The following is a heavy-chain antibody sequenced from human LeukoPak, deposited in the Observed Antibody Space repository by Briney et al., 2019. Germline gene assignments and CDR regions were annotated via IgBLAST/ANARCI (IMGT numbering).Heavy chain of an antibody. D-gene: IGHD3-10*01. V-gene: IGHV4-59*01. CDR3: AGFSGYYYGSGSYLN. Sequence: PSETLSLTCTVSGGSISSYYWSWIRQPPGKGLEWIGYIYYSGSTNYNPSLKSRVTISVDTSKNQFSLKLSSVTAADTAVYYCAGFSGYYYGSGSYLNWGQGTLVTVSS. CDR1: GGSISSYY. CDR2: IYYSGST. J-gene: IGHJ4*02.